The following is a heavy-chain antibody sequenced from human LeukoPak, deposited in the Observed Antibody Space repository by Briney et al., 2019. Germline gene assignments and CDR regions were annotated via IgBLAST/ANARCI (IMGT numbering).Heavy chain of an antibody. V-gene: IGHV3-21*01. CDR1: GFTFSDYS. CDR2: ISTNSIYI. Sequence: PGGSLRLSCAASGFTFSDYSMNWVRQAPGKGLEWVSFISTNSIYIYYVDSVKGRFTISRDNAKDSLYLQMNSLRAEDTAVYYCASRYTYGSYYFDYWGQGTLVTVSS. J-gene: IGHJ4*02. D-gene: IGHD5-18*01. CDR3: ASRYTYGSYYFDY.